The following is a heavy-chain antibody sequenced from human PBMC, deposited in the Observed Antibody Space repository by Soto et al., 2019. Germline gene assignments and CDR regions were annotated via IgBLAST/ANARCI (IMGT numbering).Heavy chain of an antibody. CDR2: MNPNSGET. Sequence: GASVKVSCKASGYTFTTFDINWVRQATGQGLEWMGWMNPNSGETGYAQKFRGRVTMTRNTSISTAYMELSSLRPEDTALYYCARGKGSSSWYIWFDPWGQGTLVTVSS. CDR1: GYTFTTFD. J-gene: IGHJ5*02. D-gene: IGHD6-13*01. V-gene: IGHV1-8*01. CDR3: ARGKGSSSWYIWFDP.